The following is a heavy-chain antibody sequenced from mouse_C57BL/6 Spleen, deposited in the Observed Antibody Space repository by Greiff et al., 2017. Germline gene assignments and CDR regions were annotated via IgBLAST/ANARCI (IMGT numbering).Heavy chain of an antibody. D-gene: IGHD2-5*01. CDR3: ARYDYSNY. CDR1: GYAFTNYL. Sequence: VQLQQSGAELVRPGTSVKVSCKASGYAFTNYLLEWVKQRPGQGLEWIGVINPGSGGTNYNEKFKGKATLTADKSSSTAYMQLSSLTSEDSAVYFCARYDYSNYWGQGTTLTVSS. J-gene: IGHJ2*01. V-gene: IGHV1-54*01. CDR2: INPGSGGT.